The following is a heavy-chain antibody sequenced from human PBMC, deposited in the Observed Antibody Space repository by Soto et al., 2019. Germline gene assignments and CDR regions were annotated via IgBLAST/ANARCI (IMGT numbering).Heavy chain of an antibody. CDR1: GFTFSSYW. D-gene: IGHD2-2*01. Sequence: EVQLLESGGGLVQPGGSLRLSCAASGFTFSSYWMSWVRQAPGKGLEWVANIKQDGSEKYYVDSVKGRFTISRDNAKNSLYLHMNSLRAEDTAVYCCSRLVPHTDAFDIWGQGTMITVSS. V-gene: IGHV3-7*05. CDR3: SRLVPHTDAFDI. J-gene: IGHJ3*02. CDR2: IKQDGSEK.